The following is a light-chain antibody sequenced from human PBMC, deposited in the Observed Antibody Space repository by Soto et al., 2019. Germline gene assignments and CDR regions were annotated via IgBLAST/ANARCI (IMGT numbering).Light chain of an antibody. Sequence: EIVMTQSPGTLSVSAGERATLSCRASQSVNSNFACYQHRPGQAPRLLIYAASTRATGIPDRFSGSGSGTDFTLTISRLEPEDFAVYYCQQYGSSGTFGQGTKV. V-gene: IGKV3-20*01. CDR3: QQYGSSGT. J-gene: IGKJ1*01. CDR1: QSVNSN. CDR2: AAS.